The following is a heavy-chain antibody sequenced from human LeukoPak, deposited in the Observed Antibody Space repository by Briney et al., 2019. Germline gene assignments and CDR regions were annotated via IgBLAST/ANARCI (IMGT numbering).Heavy chain of an antibody. V-gene: IGHV3-21*01. Sequence: PGGSLRLSCAAFGFTFSSYAMSWVRQAPGKGLEWVSSISSTSRSYIYYADSVKGRFTISRDNAKNSLYLQMNSLRAEDTAVYYCAREHSGYDFPGRDYYYMDVWGKGTTVTVSS. CDR3: AREHSGYDFPGRDYYYMDV. CDR1: GFTFSSYA. CDR2: ISSTSRSYI. D-gene: IGHD5-12*01. J-gene: IGHJ6*03.